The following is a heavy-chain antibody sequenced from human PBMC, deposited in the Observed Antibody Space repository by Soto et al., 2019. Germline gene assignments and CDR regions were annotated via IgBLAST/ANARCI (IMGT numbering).Heavy chain of an antibody. Sequence: SKTLSLTCAVSGGSISSDDYYWMWIRQPPGKGLEWIGYIYYSGSTYYNPSLKSRVTISVDTSKNQFSLKLSSVTAADTAVYYCARVISSWSVDYWGQGTLVTVSS. CDR3: ARVISSWSVDY. CDR2: IYYSGST. CDR1: GGSISSDDYY. V-gene: IGHV4-30-4*01. J-gene: IGHJ4*02. D-gene: IGHD6-13*01.